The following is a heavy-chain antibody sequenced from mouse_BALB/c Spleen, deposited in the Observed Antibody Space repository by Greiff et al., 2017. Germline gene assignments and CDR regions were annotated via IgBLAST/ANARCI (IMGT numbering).Heavy chain of an antibody. V-gene: IGHV5-4*02. Sequence: EVQGVESGGGLVKPGGSLKLSCAASGFTFSDYYMYWVRQTPEKRLEWVATISDGGSYTYYPDSVKGRFTISRDNAKNNLYLQMSSLKSEDTAMYYCARDLWDVEAWFAYWGQGTLVTVSA. CDR3: ARDLWDVEAWFAY. D-gene: IGHD4-1*01. CDR2: ISDGGSYT. CDR1: GFTFSDYY. J-gene: IGHJ3*01.